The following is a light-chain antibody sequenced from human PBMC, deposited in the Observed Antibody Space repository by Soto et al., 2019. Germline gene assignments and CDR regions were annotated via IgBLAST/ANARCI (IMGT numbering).Light chain of an antibody. J-gene: IGKJ2*01. CDR2: DAS. CDR3: QQRSNWPGYT. Sequence: EIVLTQSPATLSLSPGERATLSCRASQSVSSYLAWYQQKPGQAPRLLIYDASNRATGIPARFSGSASGTAFPLTLSSLEPEDFAVYYCQQRSNWPGYTFGQRTKLEIK. V-gene: IGKV3-11*01. CDR1: QSVSSY.